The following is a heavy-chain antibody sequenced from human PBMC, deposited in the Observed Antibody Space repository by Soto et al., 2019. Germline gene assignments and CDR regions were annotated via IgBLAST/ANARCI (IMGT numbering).Heavy chain of an antibody. J-gene: IGHJ6*02. CDR2: INPNSGGT. CDR1: GYTFTGYY. Sequence: ASVKVSCKASGYTFTGYYMHWVRQAPGQGLEWMGWINPNSGGTNYAQKFQGWVTMTRDTSISTAYMELSRLRSDDTAVYYCARVSGSAGMPPPLYYYYGMDVWGQGTTVTVSS. CDR3: ARVSGSAGMPPPLYYYYGMDV. V-gene: IGHV1-2*04. D-gene: IGHD2-2*01.